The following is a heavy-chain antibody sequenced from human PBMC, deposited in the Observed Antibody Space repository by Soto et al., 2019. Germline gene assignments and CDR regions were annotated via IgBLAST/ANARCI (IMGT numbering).Heavy chain of an antibody. CDR1: GFTFSSDG. CDR2: IWYDGSNK. D-gene: IGHD4-17*01. J-gene: IGHJ5*02. CDR3: ARESPGTGVDP. Sequence: QVQLVESGGGVVQPGRSLRLSCAASGFTFSSDGMHWVRQAPGKGLEWVAVIWYDGSNKYYADSVKGRFTISRDNSKNTLYLQMNSLRAEDTAVYYCARESPGTGVDPWGQGTLVTVSS. V-gene: IGHV3-33*01.